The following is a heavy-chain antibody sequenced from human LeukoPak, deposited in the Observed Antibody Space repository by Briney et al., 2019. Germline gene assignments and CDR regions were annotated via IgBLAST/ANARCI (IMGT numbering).Heavy chain of an antibody. Sequence: GGSLRLSCAASGFTFSSYGMHWVRQAPGKGLEWVAFIRNDGSDKYYAVSVKGRFTISRDNSKNTLYLQMNSLRAEDTALYYCAKDRAYGQFLWGNDYWGQGTLVTVSS. CDR1: GFTFSSYG. J-gene: IGHJ4*02. V-gene: IGHV3-30*02. D-gene: IGHD2-21*01. CDR2: IRNDGSDK. CDR3: AKDRAYGQFLWGNDY.